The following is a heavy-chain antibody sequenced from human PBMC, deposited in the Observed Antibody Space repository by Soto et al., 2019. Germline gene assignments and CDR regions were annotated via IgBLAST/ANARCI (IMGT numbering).Heavy chain of an antibody. D-gene: IGHD2-21*02. V-gene: IGHV3-15*01. CDR1: GFTFSNAW. Sequence: KPGGSLRLSCAASGFTFSNAWMSWVRQAPGKGLEWVGRIKSKTDGGTTDYAAPVKGRFTISRDDSKNTLYLQMNSLKTEDTAVYYCTTDLSQHIVVVTAFDAFDIWGQGTMVTVSS. CDR2: IKSKTDGGTT. CDR3: TTDLSQHIVVVTAFDAFDI. J-gene: IGHJ3*02.